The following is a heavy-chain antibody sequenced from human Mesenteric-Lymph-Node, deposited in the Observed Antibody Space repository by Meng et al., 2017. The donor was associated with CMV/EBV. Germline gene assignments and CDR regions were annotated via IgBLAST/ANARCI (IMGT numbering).Heavy chain of an antibody. CDR2: IDHAGKT. V-gene: IGHV3-66*01. J-gene: IGHJ4*02. CDR3: AGGHSGRY. Sequence: GESLKISCAISEFTVSNDHVSWARQPPGKGLEWVSVIDHAGKTYYVDSVKGRFTISRDDSKNTLSLQMNSLRPEDTAMYYCAGGHSGRYWGQGTLVTVSS. D-gene: IGHD6-19*01. CDR1: EFTVSNDH.